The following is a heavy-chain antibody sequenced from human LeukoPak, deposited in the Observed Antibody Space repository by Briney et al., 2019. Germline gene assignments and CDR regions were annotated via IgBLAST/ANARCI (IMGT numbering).Heavy chain of an antibody. CDR2: ISSSSNYT. D-gene: IGHD4-23*01. J-gene: IGHJ3*02. V-gene: IGHV3-21*01. Sequence: GGSLRLSCAASGLTFSSYSMNWVRQAPGKGLKWVSSISSSSNYTYYADSVKGRFTISRDNSKNTVYLEVISLTAEDTAVYFCARDDGGNFNDAFDIWGQGTMVTVSS. CDR1: GLTFSSYS. CDR3: ARDDGGNFNDAFDI.